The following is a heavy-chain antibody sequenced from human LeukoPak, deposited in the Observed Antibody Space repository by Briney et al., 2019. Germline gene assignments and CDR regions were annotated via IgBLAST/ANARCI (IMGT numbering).Heavy chain of an antibody. D-gene: IGHD6-19*01. V-gene: IGHV4-4*07. CDR3: AREGSGWYIDH. CDR1: GGSISSSY. CDR2: IYASGNT. Sequence: SETLSLTCTVSGGSISSSYWRWIRQAAGKGLECIGRIYASGNTNYNPSLKSRVTMSVDTSKNQISLKLGSVTAADAAMYYCAREGSGWYIDHWGQGTLVTVSS. J-gene: IGHJ4*02.